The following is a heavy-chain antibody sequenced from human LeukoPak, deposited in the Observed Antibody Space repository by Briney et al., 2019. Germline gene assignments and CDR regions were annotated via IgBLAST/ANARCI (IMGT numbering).Heavy chain of an antibody. CDR3: AKEMYNWNPAGGYYFDY. V-gene: IGHV3-53*01. Sequence: GGSLRLSCAASGFTVSSNYMSWVRQAPGKGLEWVSIIYSGGSTYYADSVKGRFTISRDNSKNTLYLQMNSLRAEDTAVYYCAKEMYNWNPAGGYYFDYWGQGTLVTVSS. CDR2: IYSGGST. CDR1: GFTVSSNY. J-gene: IGHJ4*02. D-gene: IGHD1-20*01.